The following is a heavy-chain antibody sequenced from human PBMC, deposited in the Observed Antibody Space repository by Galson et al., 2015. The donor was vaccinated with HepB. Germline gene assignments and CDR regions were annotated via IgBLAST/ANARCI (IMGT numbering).Heavy chain of an antibody. V-gene: IGHV5-10-1*01. CDR2: IDRSDSYT. J-gene: IGHJ4*02. CDR1: GYSFTSYW. CDR3: ARLALGYYYDSTQTQPHTVPAAN. D-gene: IGHD3-22*01. Sequence: QSGAEVKKPGESLRISCKGSGYSFTSYWISWVRQMSGKGMEWMGRIDRSDSYTNYSPSFQGHVTISADKSISTAYLQWSSLKASDTAMYYCARLALGYYYDSTQTQPHTVPAANWGQGTLVTVSS.